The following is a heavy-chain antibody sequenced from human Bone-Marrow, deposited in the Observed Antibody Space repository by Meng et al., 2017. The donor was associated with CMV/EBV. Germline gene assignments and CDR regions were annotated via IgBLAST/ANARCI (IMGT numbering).Heavy chain of an antibody. CDR1: EFTFSDYW. V-gene: IGHV3-7*01. CDR2: IKQDGSEK. Sequence: GESLKISCAASEFTFSDYWMSWVRQAPGKGLEWVANIKQDGSEKNYVDSVEGRFTISRNNAKNSLVLQMNSLRAEDTAVYYCARDIAFGTGASTKGGSWGQGTLVTVSS. J-gene: IGHJ5*02. CDR3: ARDIAFGTGASTKGGS. D-gene: IGHD3/OR15-3a*01.